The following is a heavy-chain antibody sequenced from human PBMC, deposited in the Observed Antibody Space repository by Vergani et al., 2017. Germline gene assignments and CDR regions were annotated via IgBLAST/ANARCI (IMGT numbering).Heavy chain of an antibody. V-gene: IGHV4-31*03. Sequence: QVQLQESGPGLVKPSQTLSLTCSVSGDSISSGAFYWICIRQHPGKGLGWIGYIYSTGSTHHNPSLRRRMNMSVDTSKNQFSLKLNSVTAAETAMYYCARMGGYDEGDALRIGYFDSWGPGILVTVSS. CDR1: GDSISSGAFY. CDR3: ARMGGYDEGDALRIGYFDS. D-gene: IGHD3-22*01. J-gene: IGHJ4*02. CDR2: IYSTGST.